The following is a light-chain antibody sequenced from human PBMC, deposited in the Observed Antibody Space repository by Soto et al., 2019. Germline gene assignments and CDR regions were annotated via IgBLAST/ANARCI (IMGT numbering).Light chain of an antibody. CDR2: GAS. CDR1: QSVSSN. CDR3: QQYNNWRT. J-gene: IGKJ1*01. Sequence: EIVMTQSPATLSVSPGERATLSCRASQSVSSNLAWYKQNPGQAPRLLIYGASTMATGIPARLSGSGSGTEFTLTISSLKSEDFAVYYCQQYNNWRTFGHGTKVDIK. V-gene: IGKV3-15*01.